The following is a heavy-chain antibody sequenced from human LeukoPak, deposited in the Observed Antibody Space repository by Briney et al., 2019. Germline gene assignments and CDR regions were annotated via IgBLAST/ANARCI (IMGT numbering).Heavy chain of an antibody. V-gene: IGHV3-23*01. J-gene: IGHJ4*02. D-gene: IGHD6-6*01. CDR2: ISGSGGST. CDR3: AKDSSSQSFDY. CDR1: GFTFSSYA. Sequence: PGGSLRLSCAASGFTFSSYAMSWVRQDPGKGLEWASAISGSGGSTYYADSVKGRFTISRDNSKNTLYLQMTSLRAEDTAVYYCAKDSSSQSFDYWGQGTLVTVSS.